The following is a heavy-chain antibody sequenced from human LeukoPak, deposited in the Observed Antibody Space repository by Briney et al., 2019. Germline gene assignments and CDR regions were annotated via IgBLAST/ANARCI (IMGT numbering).Heavy chain of an antibody. CDR1: GFTFSSSA. J-gene: IGHJ4*02. Sequence: GGSLRLSCAASGFTFSSSAMNWVRQAPGKGLEWVSSINNVGSHTYYAGSVRGRFTISRDNAKNLLYLQMDSLRAEDTAVYYCARDPTQYLRYGYFDYWGQGTLVTVSS. CDR3: ARDPTQYLRYGYFDY. D-gene: IGHD4-11*01. V-gene: IGHV3-21*01. CDR2: INNVGSHT.